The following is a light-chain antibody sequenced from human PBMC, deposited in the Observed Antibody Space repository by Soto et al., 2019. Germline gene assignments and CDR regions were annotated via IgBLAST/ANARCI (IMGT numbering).Light chain of an antibody. V-gene: IGKV3-20*01. CDR1: QSVSSSY. CDR2: GAY. Sequence: EIVLTQSPGTLSLSPGERATLSCRASQSVSSSYVAWYQQKPGQAHRLLIYGAYSRATGIQDRFSGSGSGTDFTLTIRRLEPEDFAVYYCQQYGSSPITVGQGTRLEI. CDR3: QQYGSSPIT. J-gene: IGKJ5*01.